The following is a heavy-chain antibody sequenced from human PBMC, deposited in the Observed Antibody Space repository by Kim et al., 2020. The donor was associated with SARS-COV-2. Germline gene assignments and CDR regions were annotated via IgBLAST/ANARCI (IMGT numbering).Heavy chain of an antibody. CDR2: ISSSSSTI. CDR1: GFTFSSYS. CDR3: ARDLFRFGEHQYYYYYYGMDV. J-gene: IGHJ6*02. Sequence: GGSLRLSCAASGFTFSSYSMNWVRQAPGKGLEWVSYISSSSSTIYYADSVKGRFTISRDNAKNSLYLQMNSLRDEDTAVYYCARDLFRFGEHQYYYYYYGMDVWGQGTTVTVSS. V-gene: IGHV3-48*02. D-gene: IGHD3-10*01.